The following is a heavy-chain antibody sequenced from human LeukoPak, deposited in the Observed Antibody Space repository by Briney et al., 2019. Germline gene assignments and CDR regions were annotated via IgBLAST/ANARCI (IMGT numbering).Heavy chain of an antibody. CDR1: GYTFTSYY. CDR2: INPSGGST. J-gene: IGHJ5*02. CDR3: AKRQGPNSGSYDYFDP. Sequence: GASVKVSCKASGYTFTSYYMHWVRQAPGQGLEWMGIINPSGGSTSYAQKFQGRVTMTRDTSTSTVYMELSSLRSEDTAVYYCAKRQGPNSGSYDYFDPWGQGTLVTVSS. V-gene: IGHV1-46*01. D-gene: IGHD1-26*01.